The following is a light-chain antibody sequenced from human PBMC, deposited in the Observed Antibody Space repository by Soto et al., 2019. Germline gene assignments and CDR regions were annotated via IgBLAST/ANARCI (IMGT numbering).Light chain of an antibody. V-gene: IGKV1-12*01. CDR2: AAS. J-gene: IGKJ3*01. CDR3: QQGYGFAFT. CDR1: QDISTW. Sequence: DIQMTQSPSSVPASVGDRVTISCRASQDISTWLAWYQQKPGKAPKLLIYAASSLQSGVPSRFSGSGSGTDFTLTISSLQPEDFATYFCQQGYGFAFTFGPGTKVDIK.